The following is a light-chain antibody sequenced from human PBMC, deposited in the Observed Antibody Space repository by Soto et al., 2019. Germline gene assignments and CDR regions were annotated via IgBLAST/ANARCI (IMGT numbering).Light chain of an antibody. Sequence: EIVLTQSPGTLSLSPGERATLSCRASQSVSSSFLAWYQQKPGQAPRLLIYGASSRATGIPDMFSGSGSGTHFTLTISRLEPEDFAVYYCQQYDSSPRTFGQGTKLEIK. CDR3: QQYDSSPRT. V-gene: IGKV3-20*01. CDR2: GAS. CDR1: QSVSSSF. J-gene: IGKJ2*01.